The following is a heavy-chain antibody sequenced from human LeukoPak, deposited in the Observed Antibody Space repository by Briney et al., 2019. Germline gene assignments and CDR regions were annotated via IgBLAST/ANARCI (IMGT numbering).Heavy chain of an antibody. CDR1: GVSISSGCYY. CDR3: ARGGRFCDAGSCYLIWFAS. D-gene: IGHD2-15*01. Sequence: SQTLSLTCSVSGVSISSGCYYWSWIPQSPEKDLECIINLYYSESALYNPSPNSRIAISVDSYENQFPLTLTSVTAAETAVYYCARGGRFCDAGSCYLIWFASWGQGTLVTVSS. J-gene: IGHJ5*01. V-gene: IGHV4-30-4*08. CDR2: LYYSESA.